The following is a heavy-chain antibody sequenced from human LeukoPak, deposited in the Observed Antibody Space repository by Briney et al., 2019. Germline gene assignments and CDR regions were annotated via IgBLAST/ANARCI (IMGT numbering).Heavy chain of an antibody. CDR1: GFTFSSYS. V-gene: IGHV3-21*01. D-gene: IGHD3-16*02. J-gene: IGHJ4*02. Sequence: GGSLRLSCAASGFTFSSYSMNWVRQAPGKGLEWVSSISSSSSYIHYADSVKGRFTISRDNAKNSLYLQMNSLRAEDTAVYYCAGGYPHDYDYVWGSYRSIDYWGQGTLVTVSS. CDR2: ISSSSSYI. CDR3: AGGYPHDYDYVWGSYRSIDY.